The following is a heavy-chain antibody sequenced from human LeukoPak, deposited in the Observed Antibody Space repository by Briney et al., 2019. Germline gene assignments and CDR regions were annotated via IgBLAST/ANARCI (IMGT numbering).Heavy chain of an antibody. CDR3: ARKGSNDYYYYGMDV. CDR1: GGTFSSYA. CDR2: IIPILGIA. V-gene: IGHV1-69*04. Sequence: SVKVSCKASGGTFSSYAISWVRQAPGQGLEWMGRIIPILGIANYAQKFQGRVTITADKSTSTAYMELSSLRSEDTAVYYCARKGSNDYYYYGMDVWGQGTTVTVSS. J-gene: IGHJ6*02.